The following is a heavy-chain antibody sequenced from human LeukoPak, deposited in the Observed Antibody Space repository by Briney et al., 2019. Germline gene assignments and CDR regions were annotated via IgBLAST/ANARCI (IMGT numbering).Heavy chain of an antibody. CDR1: GFTFSSYS. Sequence: GSLTLSCAASGFTFSSYSMNWVRQAPGKGLEWVSSISSSSSYIYYADSVKGRFTISRDNAKNSLYLQMNSLRAEDTAVYYCAREAIVVGGFDYWGQGTLVTVSS. J-gene: IGHJ4*02. V-gene: IGHV3-21*01. D-gene: IGHD2-15*01. CDR3: AREAIVVGGFDY. CDR2: ISSSSSYI.